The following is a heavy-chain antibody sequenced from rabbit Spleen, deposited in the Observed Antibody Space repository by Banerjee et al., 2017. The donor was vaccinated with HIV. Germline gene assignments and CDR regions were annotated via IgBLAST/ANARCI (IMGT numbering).Heavy chain of an antibody. J-gene: IGHJ6*01. CDR3: ARDTGTSFSSYGMDL. V-gene: IGHV1S45*01. CDR1: EFSFSGSYW. Sequence: QEQLEESGGDLVKPGASLTLTCTASEFSFSGSYWIYWVRQAPGKGLEWIGCVSTDSGITYFASWAKGRFTISKTSSTTVTLQMTSLTAADTATYFCARDTGTSFSSYGMDLWGLGTLVTVS. CDR2: VSTDSGIT. D-gene: IGHD8-1*01.